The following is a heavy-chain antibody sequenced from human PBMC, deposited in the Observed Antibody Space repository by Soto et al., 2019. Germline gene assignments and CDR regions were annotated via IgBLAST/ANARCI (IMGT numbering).Heavy chain of an antibody. J-gene: IGHJ6*02. Sequence: QVQLQESGPGLVKPSQTLSLTCTVSGGSISSGGYYWSWIRQHPGKGLEWIGYIYYSGSTYYNPSLKSRVTISVDTSKNQFALKPSSVTAADTAVYYCARGEYYYDSSGYSPYYYYGMDVWGQGTTVTVSS. CDR1: GGSISSGGYY. D-gene: IGHD3-22*01. V-gene: IGHV4-31*03. CDR3: ARGEYYYDSSGYSPYYYYGMDV. CDR2: IYYSGST.